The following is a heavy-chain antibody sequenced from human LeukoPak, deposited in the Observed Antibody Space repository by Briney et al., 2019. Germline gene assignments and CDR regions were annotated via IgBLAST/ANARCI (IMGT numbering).Heavy chain of an antibody. J-gene: IGHJ4*02. Sequence: SVKVSCKASGGTFSSYAISWVRQAPGQGLEWMGGIIPIFGTANYAQKFQGRVTITADKSTSTAYMELSSLRSEDTAVYYCARSPYYYGSGSPPYYFDYWGQGTLVTVSP. CDR3: ARSPYYYGSGSPPYYFDY. V-gene: IGHV1-69*06. CDR2: IIPIFGTA. CDR1: GGTFSSYA. D-gene: IGHD3-10*01.